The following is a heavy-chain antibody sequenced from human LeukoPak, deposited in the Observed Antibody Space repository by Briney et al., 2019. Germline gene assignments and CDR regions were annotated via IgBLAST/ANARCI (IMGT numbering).Heavy chain of an antibody. Sequence: SETLSLTCTVSGGSISGSSSYWGWIRQPPGKGLEWIGSISYSGTIYYNLSLKSRVTISVDTSKNQFSLKLSSVTAADTAVYYCARVGGSVDYWGQGTLVTVSS. CDR1: GGSISGSSSY. V-gene: IGHV4-39*01. CDR2: ISYSGTI. CDR3: ARVGGSVDY. J-gene: IGHJ4*02.